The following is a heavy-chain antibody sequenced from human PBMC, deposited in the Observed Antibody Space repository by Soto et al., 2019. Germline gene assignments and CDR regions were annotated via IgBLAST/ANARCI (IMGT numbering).Heavy chain of an antibody. J-gene: IGHJ5*02. CDR2: IYWDDDK. CDR3: AHRLTRIWFDT. Sequence: QITLKESGPTLVKPTQTLTLTCTFSGFSLSTSGVGVGWIRQPPGKALEWLALIYWDDDKRYSPSLKSRLTITKDTSKNQVVLRMTNMDPVDTGTYFCAHRLTRIWFDTWGQGTLVTVSS. CDR1: GFSLSTSGVG. D-gene: IGHD1-20*01. V-gene: IGHV2-5*02.